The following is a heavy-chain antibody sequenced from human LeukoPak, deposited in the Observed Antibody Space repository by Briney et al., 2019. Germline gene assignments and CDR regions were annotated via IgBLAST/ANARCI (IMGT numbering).Heavy chain of an antibody. CDR1: GFTFSSYA. V-gene: IGHV3-23*01. J-gene: IGHJ4*02. Sequence: PGGSLRLSCATSGFTFSSYAMSWVRQAPGKGLEWVSAISGSGGSTYYADSVKGRFTISRDNSKNTLYLQMNSLRGDDTAMYYCAKESPYSSTRLYYFDYWGQGIPVTVSS. D-gene: IGHD2-21*01. CDR2: ISGSGGST. CDR3: AKESPYSSTRLYYFDY.